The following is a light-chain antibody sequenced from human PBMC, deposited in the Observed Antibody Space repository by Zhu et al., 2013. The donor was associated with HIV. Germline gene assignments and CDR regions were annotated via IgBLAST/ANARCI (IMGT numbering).Light chain of an antibody. CDR1: QGISSA. Sequence: AIQLTQSPSSLSASVGDRVTITCRASQGISSALAWYQQKRGKAPNLLIYDASTLESGVPSRFSGSGSGTDFTLTISSLQPEDFATYYCQQYKIWPPVTFGGGTKVEIK. CDR2: DAS. CDR3: QQYKIWPPVT. V-gene: IGKV1-13*02. J-gene: IGKJ4*01.